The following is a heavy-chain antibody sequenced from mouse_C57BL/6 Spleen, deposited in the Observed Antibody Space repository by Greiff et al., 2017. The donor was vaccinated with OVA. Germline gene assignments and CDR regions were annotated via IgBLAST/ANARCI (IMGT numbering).Heavy chain of an antibody. D-gene: IGHD2-2*01. J-gene: IGHJ4*01. CDR1: GYTFTDYE. CDR3: TRNPDGYDYAMDY. V-gene: IGHV1-15*01. Sequence: VQLQESGAELVRPGASVTLSCKASGYTFTDYEMHWVKQTPVHGLEWIGAIDPETGGTAYNQKFKGKAILTADKSSSTAYMELRSLTSEDSAVYYCTRNPDGYDYAMDYWGQGTSVTVSS. CDR2: IDPETGGT.